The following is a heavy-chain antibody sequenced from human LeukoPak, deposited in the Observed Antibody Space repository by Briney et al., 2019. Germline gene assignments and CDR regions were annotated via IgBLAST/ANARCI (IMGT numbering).Heavy chain of an antibody. D-gene: IGHD3-10*01. Sequence: SETLSLTCGVYGGSFSGYYWSWIRQPPGKGLEWIGEINHSGSTNYNPSLKSRVTISVDTSKNQFSLKLSSVTAADTAVYYCARTTMVRGTYYMDVWGKGTTVTISS. CDR2: INHSGST. CDR3: ARTTMVRGTYYMDV. V-gene: IGHV4-34*01. CDR1: GGSFSGYY. J-gene: IGHJ6*03.